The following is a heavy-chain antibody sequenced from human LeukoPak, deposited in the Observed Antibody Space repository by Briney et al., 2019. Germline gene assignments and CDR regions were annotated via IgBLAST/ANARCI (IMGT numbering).Heavy chain of an antibody. CDR2: IHYRGNT. CDR1: GGSISSSSYY. CDR3: AREYPSGQRREFKNWLDP. Sequence: SETLSLTYTVSGGSISSSSYYWGWIRQPPGKGLEWIGTIHYRGNTYYNPSLKSRVAISVDTSKNQFSLNLASVTAADTAVYYCAREYPSGQRREFKNWLDPWGQGILVTVSS. V-gene: IGHV4-39*07. D-gene: IGHD2-2*01. J-gene: IGHJ5*02.